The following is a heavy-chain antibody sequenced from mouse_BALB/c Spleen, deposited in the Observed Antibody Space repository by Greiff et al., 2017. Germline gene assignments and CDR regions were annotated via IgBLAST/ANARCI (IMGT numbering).Heavy chain of an antibody. J-gene: IGHJ4*01. CDR2: IRNKANGYTT. CDR3: ARDPIYYGNYEGAMDY. Sequence: EVQGVESGGGLVQPGGSLRLSCATSGFTFTDYYMSWVRQPPGKALEWLGFIRNKANGYTTEYSASVKGRFTISRDNSQSILYLQMNTLRAEDSATYYCARDPIYYGNYEGAMDYWGQGTSVTVSS. D-gene: IGHD2-1*01. CDR1: GFTFTDYY. V-gene: IGHV7-3*02.